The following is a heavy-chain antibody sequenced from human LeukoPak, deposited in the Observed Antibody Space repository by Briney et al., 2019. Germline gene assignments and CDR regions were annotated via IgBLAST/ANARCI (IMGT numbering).Heavy chain of an antibody. Sequence: SETLSLTCTVSGGSLNTYYWTWLRQPPGKGLEWIGYISYSGITDYNPSLKSRVTISVDTSKNQFSLRLRSVNAADTAVYYCARAGFPNWFDPWGQGILVAVSS. J-gene: IGHJ5*02. V-gene: IGHV4-59*01. CDR1: GGSLNTYY. CDR2: ISYSGIT. D-gene: IGHD2/OR15-2a*01. CDR3: ARAGFPNWFDP.